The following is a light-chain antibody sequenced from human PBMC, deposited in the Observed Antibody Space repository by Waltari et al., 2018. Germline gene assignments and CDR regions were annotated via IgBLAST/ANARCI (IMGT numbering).Light chain of an antibody. J-gene: IGLJ2*01. CDR2: LNSDGSH. V-gene: IGLV4-69*01. CDR3: QTWGTGTHVV. CDR1: SGHSSYA. Sequence: QPELTQSPSASASLGASVKLTCILSSGHSSYAIAWHQQQPQKGPRYLMKLNSDGSHNKGDGIPDRCSGSSHGAERYLPISSLHSEDEADYYCQTWGTGTHVVFGGGTKLTVL.